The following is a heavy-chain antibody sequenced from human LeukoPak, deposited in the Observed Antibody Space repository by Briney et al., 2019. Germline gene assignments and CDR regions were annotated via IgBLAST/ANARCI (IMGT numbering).Heavy chain of an antibody. V-gene: IGHV4-34*01. CDR2: INHSGTT. CDR3: ARFPFSCDSCYSGIRAFDI. CDR1: GGSLSGYY. Sequence: SETLSLTCAVYGGSLSGYYWNWIRQSPGKGLEWIGEINHSGTTNYNPSLKSRVTISVDTSKNQFSLRLTSVTAADTAVYYCARFPFSCDSCYSGIRAFDIWGQGTMVTVSS. D-gene: IGHD2-15*01. J-gene: IGHJ3*02.